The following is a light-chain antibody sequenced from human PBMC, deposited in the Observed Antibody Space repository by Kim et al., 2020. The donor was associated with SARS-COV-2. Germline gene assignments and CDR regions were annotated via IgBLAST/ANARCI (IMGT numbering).Light chain of an antibody. CDR3: QQYNNWPTHT. CDR2: GAS. V-gene: IGKV3-15*01. J-gene: IGKJ2*01. Sequence: EIVMTQSPATLSVSPGERATLSCRASQSVSSNLAWYQQKPGQAPRLLIYGASTRATGIPARFSGSGSGTEFTLTISSLQSEDFAVYYWQQYNNWPTHTFGQGTKLEI. CDR1: QSVSSN.